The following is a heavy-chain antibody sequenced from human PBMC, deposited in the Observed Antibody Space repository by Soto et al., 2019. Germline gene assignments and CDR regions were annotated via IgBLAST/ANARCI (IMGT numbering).Heavy chain of an antibody. CDR3: AKGQSYLSNFDY. J-gene: IGHJ4*02. D-gene: IGHD3-10*01. CDR2: ISGSGGST. CDR1: GFTFSSYA. Sequence: GALRLSXAASGFTFSSYAMSWVRQAPGKGLEWVSAISGSGGSTYYADSVKGRFTISRDNSKNTLYLQMNSLRAEDTAVYYCAKGQSYLSNFDYWGQGTLVTVSS. V-gene: IGHV3-23*01.